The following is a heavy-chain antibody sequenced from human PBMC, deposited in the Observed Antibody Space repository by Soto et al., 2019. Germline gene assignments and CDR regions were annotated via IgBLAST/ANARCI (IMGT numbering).Heavy chain of an antibody. CDR2: IWYDGSNK. V-gene: IGHV3-33*01. CDR1: GFTFSSYG. J-gene: IGHJ4*02. Sequence: QVQLVESGGGVVQPGRSLRLSCAASGFTFSSYGMHWVRQAPGKGLEWVAVIWYDGSNKYYADSVKGRFTISRDNSKNTLYLQMKSLRAEDTAVYYCARDFEQQLSWGQGTLVTVSS. D-gene: IGHD6-13*01. CDR3: ARDFEQQLS.